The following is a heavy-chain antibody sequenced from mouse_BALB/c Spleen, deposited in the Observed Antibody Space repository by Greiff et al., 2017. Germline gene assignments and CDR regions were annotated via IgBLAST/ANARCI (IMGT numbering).Heavy chain of an antibody. V-gene: IGHV3-2*02. J-gene: IGHJ3*01. CDR2: ISYSGST. CDR3: ARSPLRYPFAY. CDR1: GYSITSDYA. D-gene: IGHD1-1*01. Sequence: EVQLVESGPGLVKPSQSLSLTCTVTGYSITSDYAWNWIRQFPGNKLEWMGYISYSGSTSYNPSLKSRISITRDTSKNQFFLQLNSVTTEDTATYYCARSPLRYPFAYWGQGTLVTVSA.